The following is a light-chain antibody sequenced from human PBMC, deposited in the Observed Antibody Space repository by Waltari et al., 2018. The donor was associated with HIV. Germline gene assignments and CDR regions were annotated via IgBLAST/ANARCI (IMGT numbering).Light chain of an antibody. CDR1: DLPKTY. Sequence: SFELTQPPSVSVSPGHTARITCSGDDLPKTYAYWYQQKTGQAPVLIIYEDNERPSGVPGRFSGSSSGTTVTVTISGVQAEDEADYYCQSANSRGTSLVFGGGTKLTVL. V-gene: IGLV3-25*03. CDR3: QSANSRGTSLV. CDR2: EDN. J-gene: IGLJ3*02.